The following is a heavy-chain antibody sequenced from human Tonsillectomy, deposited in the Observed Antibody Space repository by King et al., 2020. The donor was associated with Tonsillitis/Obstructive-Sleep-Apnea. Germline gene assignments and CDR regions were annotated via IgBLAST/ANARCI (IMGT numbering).Heavy chain of an antibody. J-gene: IGHJ4*02. V-gene: IGHV1-24*01. CDR1: GYTLTKLS. D-gene: IGHD4-17*01. Sequence: QLVQSGAEVKKPGASVKVSCKISGYTLTKLSMHWVRQAPGKGLEWMGGFDPDDDETFYAQKFQGRVTMTEDTSTDTAYMELSSLRSEDTAVYYCATAGDYGDYVDYWGQGTLVTVSS. CDR3: ATAGDYGDYVDY. CDR2: FDPDDDET.